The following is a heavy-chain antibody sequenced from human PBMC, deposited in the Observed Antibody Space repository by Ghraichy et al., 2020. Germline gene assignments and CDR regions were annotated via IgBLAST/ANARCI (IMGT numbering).Heavy chain of an antibody. D-gene: IGHD6-19*01. CDR1: GFTFSNYG. Sequence: GGSLRLSCAASGFTFSNYGMHWVRQAPGKGLEWVAVVWSDGSNEYYADSVKGRFTISRDNSKNTLCLQMNSLRAEDTAVYYCARDPSNVSGWRLGAFDIWGQGTMVTVSS. CDR2: VWSDGSNE. J-gene: IGHJ3*02. V-gene: IGHV3-33*01. CDR3: ARDPSNVSGWRLGAFDI.